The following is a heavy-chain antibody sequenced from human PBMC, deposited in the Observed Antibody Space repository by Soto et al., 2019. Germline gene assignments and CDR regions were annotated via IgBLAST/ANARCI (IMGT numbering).Heavy chain of an antibody. V-gene: IGHV4-31*03. CDR1: GGSISSGGYY. CDR3: ARGANVLRYFLPPSYFDY. D-gene: IGHD3-9*01. CDR2: IYYSGST. J-gene: IGHJ4*02. Sequence: SETLSLTCTVSGGSISSGGYYWSWIRQHPGKGLEWIGYIYYSGSTYYNPSLKSRVTISVDTSKNQFSLKLSSVTAADTAVYYCARGANVLRYFLPPSYFDYWGQGTLVTVSS.